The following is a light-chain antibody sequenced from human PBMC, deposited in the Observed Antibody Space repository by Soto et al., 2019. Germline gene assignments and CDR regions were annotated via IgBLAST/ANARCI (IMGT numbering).Light chain of an antibody. Sequence: EIVLTQSPATLSLSPGERATLSCRASQSVSRFLAWYQQKPGQAPRLLIYDASNGATGIPARFSGSGSGTDFTLTINSLEPEDFAVYYCLHRSTWPRPVGGGTKVEIK. CDR3: LHRSTWPRP. CDR2: DAS. V-gene: IGKV3-11*01. CDR1: QSVSRF. J-gene: IGKJ4*01.